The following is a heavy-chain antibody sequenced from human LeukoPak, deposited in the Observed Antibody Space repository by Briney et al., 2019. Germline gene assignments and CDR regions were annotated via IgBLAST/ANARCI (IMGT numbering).Heavy chain of an antibody. J-gene: IGHJ4*02. CDR1: GFTFSSYA. CDR2: ISGSGGST. Sequence: GGSLRLSCAASGFTFSSYAMSWVRQAPGKGLEWVSAISGSGGSTYYADSVKGRFTISRDNSKNTLYLQMNSLRAEDTAVYYCAKVGRIAGAGTGFDYWGQGTLVTVSS. CDR3: AKVGRIAGAGTGFDY. D-gene: IGHD6-19*01. V-gene: IGHV3-23*01.